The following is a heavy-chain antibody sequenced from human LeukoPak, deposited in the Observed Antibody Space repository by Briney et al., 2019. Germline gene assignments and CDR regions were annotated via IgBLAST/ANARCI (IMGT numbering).Heavy chain of an antibody. CDR2: INHSGST. V-gene: IGHV4-34*01. D-gene: IGHD5-18*01. J-gene: IGHJ4*02. CDR1: GGSFSGYY. Sequence: PSETLSLTCAVYGGSFSGYYWSWLHQPPGKGLEWIGEINHSGSTNYNPSLTSRVTISVDTSKNQFSLPLASVTAADTAVYYCAGALGYSYGTGYFDYWGQGTLVTVSS. CDR3: AGALGYSYGTGYFDY.